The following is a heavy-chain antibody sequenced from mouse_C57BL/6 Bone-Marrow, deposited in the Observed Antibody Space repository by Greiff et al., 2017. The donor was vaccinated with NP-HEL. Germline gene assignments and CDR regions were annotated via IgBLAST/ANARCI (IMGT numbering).Heavy chain of an antibody. D-gene: IGHD2-3*01. J-gene: IGHJ4*01. CDR2: INPSTGGT. Sequence: EVKLVESGPELVKPGASVKISCKASGYSFTGFYMNWVKQSPEKSLEWIGEINPSTGGTTYNQKFKAKATLTVDKSSSTAYMQLKSLTSEDSAVYYCASDGYYDYAMDYWGQGTSVTVSS. V-gene: IGHV1-42*01. CDR3: ASDGYYDYAMDY. CDR1: GYSFTGFY.